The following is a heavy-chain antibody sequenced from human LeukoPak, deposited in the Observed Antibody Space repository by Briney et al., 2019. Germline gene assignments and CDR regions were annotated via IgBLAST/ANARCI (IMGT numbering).Heavy chain of an antibody. V-gene: IGHV3-30*04. CDR3: ATDSGIRAGAIRRYFEY. D-gene: IGHD6-13*01. CDR2: ISYDGSNK. J-gene: IGHJ4*02. Sequence: GGSLRLSCAASGVTFSSYAMHWVRQAPGKGLEWVSVISYDGSNKYYADSVKGRFTISRDNSKNTLYLQMNSLRVDDTAVYYCATDSGIRAGAIRRYFEYWGQGTLVTVSS. CDR1: GVTFSSYA.